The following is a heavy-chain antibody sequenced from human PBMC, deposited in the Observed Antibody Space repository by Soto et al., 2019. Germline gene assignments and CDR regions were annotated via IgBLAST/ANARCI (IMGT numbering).Heavy chain of an antibody. CDR3: ARGGSGSQTVGY. CDR2: IYSRVGT. Sequence: EVQVVESGGGLVQPGGSLRLSCAASGFTVSNNYMTWVRQAPGKGLEWVSLIYSRVGTDYADSVKGRFTISRDNSKNMVYLQMNSLRVEDTAVYYCARGGSGSQTVGYWGQGARVTVSS. J-gene: IGHJ4*02. CDR1: GFTVSNNY. D-gene: IGHD1-26*01. V-gene: IGHV3-66*01.